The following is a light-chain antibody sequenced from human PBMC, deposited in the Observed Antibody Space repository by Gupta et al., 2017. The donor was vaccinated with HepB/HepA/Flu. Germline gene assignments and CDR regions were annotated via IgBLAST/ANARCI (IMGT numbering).Light chain of an antibody. V-gene: IGKV4-1*01. CDR3: QQDYSTPRS. J-gene: IGKJ2*03. CDR2: WAS. Sequence: DIVMTQSPDSLAVSLGERATINCKSGQSGLYSSNNKNYLAWYQQKPGQPPKLLIYWASTRESGVPDRFSGSGSGTDFTLTINSLQAEDVAVYYCQQDYSTPRSFGQGTKVEIK. CDR1: QSGLYSSNNKNY.